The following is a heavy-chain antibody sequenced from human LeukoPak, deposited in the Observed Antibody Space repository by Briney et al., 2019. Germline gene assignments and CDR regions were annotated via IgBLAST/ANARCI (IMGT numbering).Heavy chain of an antibody. CDR3: ARGRWFGELLSEYFQH. Sequence: GRSLRLSCAASGFTFSSYGMHWVRQAPGKGLEWVAVISYDGSNKYYADSVKGRFTISRDNSKNTLYLQMNSLRAEDTAVYYCARGRWFGELLSEYFQHWGQGTLVTVSS. J-gene: IGHJ1*01. V-gene: IGHV3-30*03. CDR2: ISYDGSNK. D-gene: IGHD3-10*01. CDR1: GFTFSSYG.